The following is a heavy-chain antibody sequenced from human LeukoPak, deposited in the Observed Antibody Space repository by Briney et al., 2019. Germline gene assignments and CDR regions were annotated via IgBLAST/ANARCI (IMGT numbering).Heavy chain of an antibody. Sequence: GESLKISCKGSGYSFTSYWIGWVRQMPGKGLEWMGIIYPGDSDTRYSTSFQGQVTISADKSISTAYLQWSSLKASDTAMYYCARQAHYYDSSGYYYSGAFDIWGQGTMVTVSS. J-gene: IGHJ3*02. V-gene: IGHV5-51*01. CDR3: ARQAHYYDSSGYYYSGAFDI. CDR2: IYPGDSDT. D-gene: IGHD3-22*01. CDR1: GYSFTSYW.